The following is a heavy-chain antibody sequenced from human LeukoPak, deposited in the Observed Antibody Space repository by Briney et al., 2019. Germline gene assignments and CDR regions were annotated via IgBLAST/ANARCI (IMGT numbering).Heavy chain of an antibody. CDR2: ISSSSSYI. CDR3: ARAKRNGFDI. Sequence: GGSLRLPCAASGFTFSTYTINWVRQAPGKGLEWVSSISSSSSYIYYADSVKGRFTISRDNAKNSLYLQMNSLRAEDTAVYYCARAKRNGFDIWGQGTMVTVSS. CDR1: GFTFSTYT. J-gene: IGHJ3*02. V-gene: IGHV3-21*01.